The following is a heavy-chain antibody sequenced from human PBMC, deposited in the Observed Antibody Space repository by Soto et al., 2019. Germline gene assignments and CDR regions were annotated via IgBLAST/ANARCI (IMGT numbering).Heavy chain of an antibody. J-gene: IGHJ6*02. Sequence: GGSLRLSCSASGFTFSSYAMHWVRQAPGKGLEYVSAISSNGGSTYYADSVKGRFTISRDNSKNTLYLQMSSLRAEDTAVYYCVKVWKTTVTTFSYYYGMDVWGQGTTVTVSS. D-gene: IGHD4-17*01. CDR2: ISSNGGST. CDR1: GFTFSSYA. CDR3: VKVWKTTVTTFSYYYGMDV. V-gene: IGHV3-64D*08.